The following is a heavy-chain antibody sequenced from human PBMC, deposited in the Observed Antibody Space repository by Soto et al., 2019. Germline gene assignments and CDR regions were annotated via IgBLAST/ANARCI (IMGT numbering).Heavy chain of an antibody. Sequence: EVQLVESGGGLVQPGRSLRLSCAASGFTFDDYAMQWVRKAAGKGLEWVSGISWNSGRIGYADSVKGRFTISRDNAKNSLYLRMKSLSAEDTSLYYCAKAYLHGYLHYDFWSGYYSPAFDILGQGTMGTVVS. V-gene: IGHV3-9*01. D-gene: IGHD3-3*01. CDR3: AKAYLHGYLHYDFWSGYYSPAFDI. CDR1: GFTFDDYA. CDR2: ISWNSGRI. J-gene: IGHJ3*02.